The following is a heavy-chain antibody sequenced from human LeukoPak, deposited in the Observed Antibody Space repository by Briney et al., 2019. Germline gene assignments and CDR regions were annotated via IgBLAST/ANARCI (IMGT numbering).Heavy chain of an antibody. V-gene: IGHV5-51*01. CDR1: GYNFATYR. Sequence: GESLKISCKGSGYNFATYRIGWVRQMPGTGLEWMGIIYPGDSDTRYSPSFQGRVTISADKSISTAYLQWSRLEASDTAMYYCARQRGTVTTTSGLDVWGQGTTVTVSS. D-gene: IGHD4-17*01. J-gene: IGHJ6*02. CDR3: ARQRGTVTTTSGLDV. CDR2: IYPGDSDT.